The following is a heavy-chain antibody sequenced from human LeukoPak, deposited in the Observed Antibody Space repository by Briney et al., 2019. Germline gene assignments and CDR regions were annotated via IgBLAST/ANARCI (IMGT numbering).Heavy chain of an antibody. Sequence: ASVKVSCKASGYTFTGYYMHWVRQAPGQGLEWMGWINPKSGGTNYAQKFQGRVTMTRDTSKNHFSLKLSSVTAADTAVYYCARRLAAGTWDAFDIWGQGTMVSVSS. D-gene: IGHD6-13*01. CDR1: GYTFTGYY. J-gene: IGHJ3*02. V-gene: IGHV1-2*02. CDR3: ARRLAAGTWDAFDI. CDR2: INPKSGGT.